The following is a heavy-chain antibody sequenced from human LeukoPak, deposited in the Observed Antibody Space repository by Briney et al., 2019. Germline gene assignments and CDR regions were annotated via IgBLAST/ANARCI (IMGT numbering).Heavy chain of an antibody. Sequence: PSETLSLTCTVSGGSISISSYYWGWIRQPPGKRLEWIGSIYYSGSTYYNPSLKSRVTISVDTSKNQFSLKLSSVTAADTAVYYCARRAAAALNWFDPWGQGTLVTVSS. D-gene: IGHD6-13*01. CDR1: GGSISISSYY. CDR2: IYYSGST. V-gene: IGHV4-39*01. J-gene: IGHJ5*02. CDR3: ARRAAAALNWFDP.